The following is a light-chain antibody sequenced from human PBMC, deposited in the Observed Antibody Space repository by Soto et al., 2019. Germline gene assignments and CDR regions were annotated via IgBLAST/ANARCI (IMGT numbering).Light chain of an antibody. CDR3: QQRSNWPFT. V-gene: IGKV3-11*01. Sequence: EIVLTQSPATLSLSPGERATLSCRASQSVSSYLAWYQQKPGQAPRLLIYDASSRATGIPGRFSGSGSGTDFTPTISSLVPEDFVVYYCQQRSNWPFTFGGGTKVEIK. CDR2: DAS. J-gene: IGKJ4*01. CDR1: QSVSSY.